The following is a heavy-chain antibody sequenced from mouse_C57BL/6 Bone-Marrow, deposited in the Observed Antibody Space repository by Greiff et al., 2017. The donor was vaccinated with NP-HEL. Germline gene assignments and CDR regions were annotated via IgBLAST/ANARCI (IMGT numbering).Heavy chain of an antibody. CDR2: INPSSGYT. V-gene: IGHV1-4*01. CDR3: ASDGYWFAY. Sequence: VQLQQSGAELARPGASVKMSCKASGYTFTSYTMHWVKQRPGQGLEWIGYINPSSGYTKYKQKFKDKATLTADKASSTTYMQLTSLTSVDSAIYYCASDGYWFAYWGQGTLVTVSA. D-gene: IGHD2-3*01. J-gene: IGHJ3*01. CDR1: GYTFTSYT.